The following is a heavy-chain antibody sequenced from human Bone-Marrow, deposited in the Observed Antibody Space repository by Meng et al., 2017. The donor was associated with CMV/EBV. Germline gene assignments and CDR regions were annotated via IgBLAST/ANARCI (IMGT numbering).Heavy chain of an antibody. CDR2: ISYDGGKK. Sequence: GSLRLSCAASGFTLSYHEMFWVRQAPGKGLEWVALISYDGGKKYYADSVKGRFAISRDNSKKTMYLKMNSLRVENTAVYYCAKVVLGDYYYYGMDVWGQGTTVTVSS. V-gene: IGHV3-30*09. CDR1: GFTLSYHE. D-gene: IGHD2-8*02. J-gene: IGHJ6*02. CDR3: AKVVLGDYYYYGMDV.